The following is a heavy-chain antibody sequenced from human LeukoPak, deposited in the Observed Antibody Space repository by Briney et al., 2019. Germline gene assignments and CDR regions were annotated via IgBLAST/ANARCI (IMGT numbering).Heavy chain of an antibody. CDR3: ARGFIVGATNWFDP. J-gene: IGHJ5*02. Sequence: PSETLSLTCAVYGGSFSGYYWSWIRQPPGTGLEWIGEINHSGSTNYNPSLKSRVTISVDTSKNQFSLKLSPVTAADTAVYYCARGFIVGATNWFDPWGQGTLVTVSS. CDR2: INHSGST. D-gene: IGHD1-26*01. CDR1: GGSFSGYY. V-gene: IGHV4-34*01.